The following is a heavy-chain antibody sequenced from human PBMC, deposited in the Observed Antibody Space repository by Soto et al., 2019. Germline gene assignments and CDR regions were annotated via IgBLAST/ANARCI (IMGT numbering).Heavy chain of an antibody. V-gene: IGHV4-39*07. CDR1: GGSISSSSYY. CDR2: IYSRGNT. CDR3: ARAIPRDIVVVPAAYPVWFDP. J-gene: IGHJ5*02. D-gene: IGHD2-2*01. Sequence: SETLSLTCTVSGGSISSSSYYWGWIRQHPGQGLEWLGTIYSRGNTYYNPSLKSRVTISVDKSKSQFSLKLSSVTAADTAVYYCARAIPRDIVVVPAAYPVWFDPWGQGTLVTVSS.